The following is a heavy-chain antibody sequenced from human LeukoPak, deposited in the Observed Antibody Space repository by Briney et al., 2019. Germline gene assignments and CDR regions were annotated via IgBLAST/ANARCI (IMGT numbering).Heavy chain of an antibody. V-gene: IGHV3-23*01. Sequence: PGGSLRLSCAASGFTFSSYAMSWVRQAPGKGLEWVSAISGSGGSTYYADSVKGRFTISRDNSKNTLYPQMNSLRAEDTAVYYCAKVYSGSSRYFDYWGQGTLVTVSS. CDR1: GFTFSSYA. J-gene: IGHJ4*02. CDR2: ISGSGGST. D-gene: IGHD1-26*01. CDR3: AKVYSGSSRYFDY.